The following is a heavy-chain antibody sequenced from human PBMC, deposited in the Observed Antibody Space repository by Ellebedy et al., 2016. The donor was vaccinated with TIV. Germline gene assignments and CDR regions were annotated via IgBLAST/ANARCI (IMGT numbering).Heavy chain of an antibody. CDR1: GFTFDDFG. V-gene: IGHV3-9*01. CDR2: INWNGGNI. J-gene: IGHJ4*02. Sequence: GGSLRLSXAASGFTFDDFGLHWVRQALGKGLEWVSSINWNGGNIYYAASVRDRFTISRDNTKNSLYLQMSNLRPEDTAFYYCAKDRTTWDSGFDSWGQGTLVSVHS. D-gene: IGHD1/OR15-1a*01. CDR3: AKDRTTWDSGFDS.